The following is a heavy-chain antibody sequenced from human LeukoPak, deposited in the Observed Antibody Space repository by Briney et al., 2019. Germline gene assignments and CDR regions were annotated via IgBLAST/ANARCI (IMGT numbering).Heavy chain of an antibody. D-gene: IGHD3-10*01. CDR1: GFTFSSYE. Sequence: GGSLRLSCAASGFTFSSYEMNWVRQAPGKGLEWVSDISSSGRIIYYADSVKGRFTISRDNAKNSLYLQVISLRAEDTAVYYCAKGTSMVRGVIMSFDYWGQGTLVTVSS. CDR3: AKGTSMVRGVIMSFDY. V-gene: IGHV3-48*03. J-gene: IGHJ4*02. CDR2: ISSSGRII.